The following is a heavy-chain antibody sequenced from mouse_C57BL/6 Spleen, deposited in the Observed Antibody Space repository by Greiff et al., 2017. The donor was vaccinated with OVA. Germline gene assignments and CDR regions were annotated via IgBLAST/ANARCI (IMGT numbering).Heavy chain of an antibody. Sequence: EVKLVESGGGLVQPGGSLSLSCAASGFTFTDYYMSWVRQPPGKALEWLGFIRNKANGYTTEYSASVKGRFTSSRVNSQSILYLQMNALRAEDSATYYFARYGAQATDYAMDYWGQGTSVTVSS. CDR1: GFTFTDYY. V-gene: IGHV7-3*01. D-gene: IGHD3-2*02. J-gene: IGHJ4*01. CDR2: IRNKANGYTT. CDR3: ARYGAQATDYAMDY.